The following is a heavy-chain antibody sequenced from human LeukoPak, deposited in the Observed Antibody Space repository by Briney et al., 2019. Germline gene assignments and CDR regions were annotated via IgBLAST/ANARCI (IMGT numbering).Heavy chain of an antibody. CDR3: AGTRGGRLVHAFDL. CDR2: IYHSGTT. J-gene: IGHJ3*01. CDR1: GDSISSGGYY. D-gene: IGHD1/OR15-1a*01. Sequence: PSETLSLTCTVSGDSISSGGYYWSWIRQSPVKGLEWIGYIYHSGTTYYNPSLTSRITLLVDRSRNQFSLDLTSVTAADSAVYFCAGTRGGRLVHAFDLWGQGRLVTVSS. V-gene: IGHV4-30-2*06.